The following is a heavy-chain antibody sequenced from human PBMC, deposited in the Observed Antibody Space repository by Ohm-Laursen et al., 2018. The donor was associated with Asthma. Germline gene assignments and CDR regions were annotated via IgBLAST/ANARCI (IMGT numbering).Heavy chain of an antibody. CDR3: ARERAVAGLWFDP. V-gene: IGHV1-2*04. Sequence: ASVKVSCKASGYTFTSYGISWVRQAPGQGLEWMGWINPNSGGTNYAQKFQGWVTMTRDTSISTAYMELSRLRSDDTAVYYCARERAVAGLWFDPWGQGTLVTVSS. CDR1: GYTFTSYG. CDR2: INPNSGGT. D-gene: IGHD6-19*01. J-gene: IGHJ5*02.